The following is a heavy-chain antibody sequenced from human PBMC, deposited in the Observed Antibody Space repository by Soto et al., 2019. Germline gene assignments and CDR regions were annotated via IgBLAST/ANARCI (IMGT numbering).Heavy chain of an antibody. CDR3: AKDGAIAAADYFFDY. V-gene: IGHV3-30*18. J-gene: IGHJ4*02. CDR2: IASDGKDK. CDR1: GFTFSNYA. D-gene: IGHD6-13*01. Sequence: QVQLVESGGGVVQPGRSLKLSCAASGFTFSNYAIHWVRQAPGKGLEWVAVIASDGKDKRYADSVKGRFTISRDNSKKPVYLQMNSLRGEDTAVYYCAKDGAIAAADYFFDYWGQGSLVTVSS.